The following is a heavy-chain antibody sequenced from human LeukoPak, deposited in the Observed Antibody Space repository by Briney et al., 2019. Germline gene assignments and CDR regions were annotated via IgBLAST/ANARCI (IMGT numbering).Heavy chain of an antibody. CDR1: GGTFSSYA. CDR2: IIPIFGTA. Sequence: SVKVSCKASGGTFSSYAISWVRQAPGQGLEWMGGIIPIFGTANYAQKFQGRVTITADESTSTAYMELSGLRSEDTAVYYCARSTYYGSGSYYNYWGQGTLVTVSS. J-gene: IGHJ4*02. D-gene: IGHD3-10*01. V-gene: IGHV1-69*01. CDR3: ARSTYYGSGSYYNY.